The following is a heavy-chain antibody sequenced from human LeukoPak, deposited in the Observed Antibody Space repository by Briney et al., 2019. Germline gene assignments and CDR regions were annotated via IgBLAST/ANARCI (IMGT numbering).Heavy chain of an antibody. CDR3: SHSSGYSSDYYDY. V-gene: IGHV2-5*02. J-gene: IGHJ4*02. CDR2: IHWDSDK. Sequence: SGPTLVQPTQTLMLTCTFSGFSLTTSGVGKGWIRQPPSKVPEWLARIHWDSDKRYRASLRNRLNINKDTSKDQVVLTMTNMDPVDTATYYCSHSSGYSSDYYDYWGQGILVTVSS. D-gene: IGHD6-25*01. CDR1: GFSLTTSGVG.